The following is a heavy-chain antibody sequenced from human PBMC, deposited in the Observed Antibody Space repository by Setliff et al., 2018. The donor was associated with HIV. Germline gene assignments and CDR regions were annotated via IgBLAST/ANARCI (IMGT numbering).Heavy chain of an antibody. Sequence: GASVKVSCKASGYTFTGYYMHLVRQAPGQGPEWLGRINPKSGGTRYAQKFQGRVSMTRDTAISTAYMELSRLRSDDSAVYYCARLPFITIFGVLNGDDGFDIWGQGTMVTVSS. V-gene: IGHV1-2*06. CDR3: ARLPFITIFGVLNGDDGFDI. CDR2: INPKSGGT. CDR1: GYTFTGYY. D-gene: IGHD3-3*01. J-gene: IGHJ3*02.